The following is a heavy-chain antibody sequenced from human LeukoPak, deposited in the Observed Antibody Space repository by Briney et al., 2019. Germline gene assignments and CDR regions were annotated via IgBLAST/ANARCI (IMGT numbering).Heavy chain of an antibody. CDR3: ARTAASNYGSGKDNWFDP. CDR2: IYYSGST. Sequence: SETLSLTCTVSGGSISSYYWSWIRQPPGKGLEWIGYIYYSGSTNYNPSLKSRVTISVDTSKNQFSLKLNSVTAADTAVYYCARTAASNYGSGKDNWFDPWGQGTLVTVSS. CDR1: GGSISSYY. V-gene: IGHV4-59*12. D-gene: IGHD3-10*01. J-gene: IGHJ5*02.